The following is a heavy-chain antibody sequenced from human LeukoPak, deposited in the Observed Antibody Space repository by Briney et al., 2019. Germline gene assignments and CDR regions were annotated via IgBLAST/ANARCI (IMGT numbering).Heavy chain of an antibody. CDR3: ARAVDYYDSSVYFDY. V-gene: IGHV4-39*07. CDR1: VGSISSSSYY. J-gene: IGHJ4*02. D-gene: IGHD3-22*01. Sequence: SETLSLTCTVSVGSISSSSYYWGWIRQPPGKGLEWIANIYYSGSTYYNPSLKSRVTVSVDTSKNQLSLKLSSVAAADTAVYYCARAVDYYDSSVYFDYWGQGTLVTVSS. CDR2: IYYSGST.